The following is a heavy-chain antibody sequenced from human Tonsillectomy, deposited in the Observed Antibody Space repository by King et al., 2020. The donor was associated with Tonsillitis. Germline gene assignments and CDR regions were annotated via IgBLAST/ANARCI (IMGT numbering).Heavy chain of an antibody. CDR1: GVTFYKFA. V-gene: IGHV3-23*04. Sequence: VQLVESGGGLVQPGGSLRLSCVASGVTFYKFAMSWVRQAPGKGREWVSTIGGSGGSTHYADSVKGRFTISKDNSENTLDLQLTTLRVDDTALYYWAAGPWLRLWDAFHIWGQGTMVTVSS. D-gene: IGHD5-12*01. J-gene: IGHJ3*02. CDR2: IGGSGGST. CDR3: AAGPWLRLWDAFHI.